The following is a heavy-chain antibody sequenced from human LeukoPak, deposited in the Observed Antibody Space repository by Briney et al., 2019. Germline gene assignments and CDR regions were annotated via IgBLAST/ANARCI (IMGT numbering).Heavy chain of an antibody. CDR2: IYYSGNT. CDR1: GDSISSSNSY. D-gene: IGHD3-10*01. CDR3: ARGVSAQKSTIRLLWFGEPKNTYYYMDV. V-gene: IGHV4-39*01. Sequence: SETLSLTCTVSGDSISSSNSYWGWIRQPPGKGLEWIGGIYYSGNTYYNASLKSRVTISVDTSKNQFSLKLTSVTAADTAVYYCARGVSAQKSTIRLLWFGEPKNTYYYMDVWGKGTTVTVSS. J-gene: IGHJ6*03.